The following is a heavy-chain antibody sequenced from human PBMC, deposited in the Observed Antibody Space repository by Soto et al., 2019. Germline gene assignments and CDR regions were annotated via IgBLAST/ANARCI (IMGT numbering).Heavy chain of an antibody. CDR2: IYHSGST. Sequence: ETLSLTCPVSGGSISDYYWSWIRQPPGKGLEWIGYIYHSGSTYYNPSLKSRVTISLDASKIQFPLKLNSVTAADTAVYYCARASRNYFAYWGQGTLVTVYS. J-gene: IGHJ4*02. CDR3: ARASRNYFAY. V-gene: IGHV4-59*13. CDR1: GGSISDYY.